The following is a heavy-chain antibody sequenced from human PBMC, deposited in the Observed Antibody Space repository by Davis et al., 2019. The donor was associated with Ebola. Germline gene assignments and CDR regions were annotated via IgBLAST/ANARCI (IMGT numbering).Heavy chain of an antibody. D-gene: IGHD3-10*02. V-gene: IGHV3-49*04. CDR1: GFTFGDYT. CDR2: IRSKAYGGTI. CDR3: SVDVGLTGGAY. Sequence: GESLKISCTASGFTFGDYTMNWVRQAPGKGLEWVSFIRSKAYGGTIEYAASVKGRFTISRDDSKNIAYLQMNSLKTEDTAVYYCSVDVGLTGGAYWGQGTLVTVSS. J-gene: IGHJ4*02.